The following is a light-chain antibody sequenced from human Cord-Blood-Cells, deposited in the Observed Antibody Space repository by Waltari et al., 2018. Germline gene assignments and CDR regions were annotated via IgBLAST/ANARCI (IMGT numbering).Light chain of an antibody. CDR3: SSYTSSSTLV. Sequence: QSALTQPASVSGSPGQSITISCTGTSSDVGGYNYVSWYQQHPGKAPNRMIYDVSNRPAGVSNRFSGSKSGNTAALTISGLQAEDEADYYCSSYTSSSTLVFGTGTKVTVL. CDR1: SSDVGGYNY. CDR2: DVS. V-gene: IGLV2-14*03. J-gene: IGLJ1*01.